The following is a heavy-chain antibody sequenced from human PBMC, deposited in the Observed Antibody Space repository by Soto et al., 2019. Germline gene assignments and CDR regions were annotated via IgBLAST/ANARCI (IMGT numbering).Heavy chain of an antibody. V-gene: IGHV1-46*01. J-gene: IGHJ1*01. D-gene: IGHD2-21*02. CDR2: INPSGGST. CDR3: ARGPIVVVTAISGYFQH. Sequence: ASVKVSCKASGYTFTSYYMHWVPQAPGQGLEWMGIINPSGGSTSYAQKFQGRVTMTRDTSTSTVYMELSSLRSEDTAVYYCARGPIVVVTAISGYFQHWGQGTMVTVSS. CDR1: GYTFTSYY.